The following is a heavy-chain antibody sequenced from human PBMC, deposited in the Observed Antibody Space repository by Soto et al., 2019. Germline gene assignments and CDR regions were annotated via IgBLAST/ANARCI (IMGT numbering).Heavy chain of an antibody. CDR2: ISGSGGST. D-gene: IGHD3-10*01. CDR3: AKGLWFGSQSGMDV. Sequence: GGSLRLSCAASGFTFSSYAMSWVRQAPGKGLEWVSAISGSGGSTYYADSVKGRFTISRDNSKNTLYPQMNSLRAEDTAVYYCAKGLWFGSQSGMDVWGQGTTVTVSS. CDR1: GFTFSSYA. J-gene: IGHJ6*02. V-gene: IGHV3-23*01.